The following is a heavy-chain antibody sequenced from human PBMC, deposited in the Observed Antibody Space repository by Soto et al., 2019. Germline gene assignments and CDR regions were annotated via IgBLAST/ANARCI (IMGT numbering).Heavy chain of an antibody. D-gene: IGHD6-6*01. Sequence: SETLSLTCTVSGGSISSYYWSWIRQPPGKGLEWIGYIYYSGSTNYNPSLKSRVTISVDTSKNQFSLKLSSVTAADTAVYYCARLGRKLVPYYFDYWGQGTLVTV. CDR1: GGSISSYY. J-gene: IGHJ4*02. CDR3: ARLGRKLVPYYFDY. V-gene: IGHV4-59*08. CDR2: IYYSGST.